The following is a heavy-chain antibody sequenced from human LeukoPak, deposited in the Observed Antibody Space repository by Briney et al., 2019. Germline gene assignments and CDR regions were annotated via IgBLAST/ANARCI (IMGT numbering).Heavy chain of an antibody. CDR2: IDRDGSRI. V-gene: IGHV3-74*01. Sequence: GGSLRLSCAASGFTFSSYWMSWVRQAPGKGLEWVSRIDRDGSRINYADSVKGRFTISRDNGKNTLFLQMNSLRAEDAAVYYCVRGNDYGGPHYWGQGTLVTVSS. CDR1: GFTFSSYW. J-gene: IGHJ4*02. D-gene: IGHD4-23*01. CDR3: VRGNDYGGPHY.